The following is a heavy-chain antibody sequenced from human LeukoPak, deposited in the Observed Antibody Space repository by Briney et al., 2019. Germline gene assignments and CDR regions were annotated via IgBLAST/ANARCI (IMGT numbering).Heavy chain of an antibody. CDR1: GGSISSYY. V-gene: IGHV4-59*01. D-gene: IGHD1-26*01. CDR3: ARVWGGPLYSGSPLWYFDY. J-gene: IGHJ4*02. Sequence: PSETLSLTCTVSGGSISSYYWSWIRQPPGKGLEWIGYIYYSGSTNYNPSLKSRVTISVDTSKNQFSLKLSSVTAADTAVYYCARVWGGPLYSGSPLWYFDYWGQGTLVVVSS. CDR2: IYYSGST.